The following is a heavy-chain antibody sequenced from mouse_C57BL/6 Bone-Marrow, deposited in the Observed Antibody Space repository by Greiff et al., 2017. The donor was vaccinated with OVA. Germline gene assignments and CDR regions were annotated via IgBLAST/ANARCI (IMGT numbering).Heavy chain of an antibody. Sequence: QVTLKVSGPGILQPSQTLSLTCSFSGFSLSTFGMGVGWIRQPSGKGLEWLAQIWWDDDKYYNPALKSRLTISKDTSKNQVFLKIADVDTADTATYYCARNDYYGRDYYAMDYWGQGTSVTVSS. V-gene: IGHV8-8*01. D-gene: IGHD1-1*01. CDR3: ARNDYYGRDYYAMDY. J-gene: IGHJ4*01. CDR1: GFSLSTFGMG. CDR2: IWWDDDK.